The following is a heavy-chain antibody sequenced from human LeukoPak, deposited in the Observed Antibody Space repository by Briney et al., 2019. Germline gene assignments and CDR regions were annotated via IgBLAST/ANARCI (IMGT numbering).Heavy chain of an antibody. Sequence: ASVKVSCKASGYTFTSYGISWVRQAPGQGLEWMGWISAYNGNTNYAQKLQGRVTMTTDTSTSTAYMELSSLRSEDTAVYYCARDTGELQPLFYYYYYMDVWGKGTTVTVSS. V-gene: IGHV1-18*01. J-gene: IGHJ6*03. CDR2: ISAYNGNT. CDR1: GYTFTSYG. CDR3: ARDTGELQPLFYYYYYMDV. D-gene: IGHD1-26*01.